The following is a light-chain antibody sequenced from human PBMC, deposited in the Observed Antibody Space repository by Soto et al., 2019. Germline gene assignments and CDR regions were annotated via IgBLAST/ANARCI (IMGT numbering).Light chain of an antibody. CDR2: EVS. CDR1: SSGLGSYNG. V-gene: IGLV2-18*01. J-gene: IGLJ1*01. CDR3: SLYISAATYR. Sequence: QSVLTQPASVSGSPGKSITISCTATSSGLGSYNGVSWYQQPPGSEPKLRIYEVSNRPSGVPDRFSGTKSGKTASLTIYGLQAEDEADYYCSLYISAATYRFGSGTKVTV.